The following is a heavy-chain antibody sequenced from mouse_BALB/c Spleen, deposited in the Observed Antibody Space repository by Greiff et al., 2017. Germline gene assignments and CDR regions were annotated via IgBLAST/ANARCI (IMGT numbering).Heavy chain of an antibody. CDR1: GFTFSSYT. CDR3: ARGMNTTDYDAMDY. D-gene: IGHD2-4*01. V-gene: IGHV5-12-2*01. CDR2: ISNGGGST. J-gene: IGHJ4*01. Sequence: EVKVVESGGGLVQPGGSLKLSCAASGFTFSSYTMSWVRQTPEKRLEWVAYISNGGGSTYYPDTVKGRFTISRDNAKNTLYLQMSSLKSEDTAMYYCARGMNTTDYDAMDYWGQGTSVTVSS.